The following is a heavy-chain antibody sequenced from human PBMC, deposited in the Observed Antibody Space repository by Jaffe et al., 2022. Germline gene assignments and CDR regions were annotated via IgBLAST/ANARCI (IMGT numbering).Heavy chain of an antibody. CDR2: ISSSSSYI. Sequence: EVQLVESGGGLVKPGGSLRLSCAASGFSFSSSNMNWVRQAPGKGLEWVSSISSSSSYIFYADSVKGRFTISRDNAKNSLYLQMNSLRAEDTAVYYCARDPRSHFDYWGQGTLVTVSS. V-gene: IGHV3-21*01. CDR1: GFSFSSSN. D-gene: IGHD3-10*01. J-gene: IGHJ4*02. CDR3: ARDPRSHFDY.